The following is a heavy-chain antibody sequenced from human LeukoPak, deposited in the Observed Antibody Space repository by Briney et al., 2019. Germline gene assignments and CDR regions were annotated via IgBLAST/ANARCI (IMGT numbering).Heavy chain of an antibody. V-gene: IGHV1-46*01. Sequence: GASVKVSCKASGYTFTSYYMHWVRQAPGQGLEWMGIINPSGGSTSYAQKFQGRVTMTRDMSTSTVYMELSSLRSEDTAVYYCASRSSGWVDAFDIWGQGTTVTVSS. J-gene: IGHJ3*02. CDR1: GYTFTSYY. CDR3: ASRSSGWVDAFDI. CDR2: INPSGGST. D-gene: IGHD6-19*01.